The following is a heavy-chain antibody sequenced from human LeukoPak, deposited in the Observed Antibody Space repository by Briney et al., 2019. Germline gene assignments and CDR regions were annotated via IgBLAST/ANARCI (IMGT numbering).Heavy chain of an antibody. CDR2: ISYDGSNK. D-gene: IGHD6-19*01. Sequence: GRSLRPSCAASGFTFSSYGMHWVRQAPGKGLEWVAVISYDGSNKYYADSVKGRFTISRDNSKNTLYLQMNSLRAEDTAVYYCAGSVRYSSGCLDYWGQGTLVTVSS. CDR3: AGSVRYSSGCLDY. CDR1: GFTFSSYG. J-gene: IGHJ4*02. V-gene: IGHV3-30*03.